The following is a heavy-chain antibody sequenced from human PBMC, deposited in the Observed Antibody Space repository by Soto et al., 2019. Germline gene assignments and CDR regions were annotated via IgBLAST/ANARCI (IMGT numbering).Heavy chain of an antibody. CDR2: IRSRANNFAT. CDR1: GFIFSGSA. D-gene: IGHD2-2*02. CDR3: ARGQGAAIGDYYYHGMDV. Sequence: PGGSLRLSCVASGFIFSGSAIHWVRQASGKGLEWVGRIRSRANNFATSSAASVKGRFTFSRDDSKNTAYLQMNALKPEDTAVYYCARGQGAAIGDYYYHGMDVWGQGTTVTVSS. V-gene: IGHV3-73*01. J-gene: IGHJ6*02.